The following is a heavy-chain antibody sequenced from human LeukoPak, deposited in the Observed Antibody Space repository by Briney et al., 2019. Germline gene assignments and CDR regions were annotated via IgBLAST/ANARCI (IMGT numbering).Heavy chain of an antibody. J-gene: IGHJ5*02. CDR1: GLTVSSTS. CDR3: ARNWFDP. V-gene: IGHV3-53*05. CDR2: IYSGGST. Sequence: GGPLGLSVQPLGLTVSSTSISWVRRAPGKGLDWVSVIYSGGSTYYADSVKGRFTISRDKSKNTVYLQMNSLRFEDTAMYYRARNWFDPWGQGTLVTVSS.